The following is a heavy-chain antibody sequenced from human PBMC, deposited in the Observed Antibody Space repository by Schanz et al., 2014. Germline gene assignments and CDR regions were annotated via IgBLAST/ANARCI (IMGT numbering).Heavy chain of an antibody. V-gene: IGHV3-15*01. CDR1: GFTFSDAW. Sequence: VYLVESGGDLVKPGGSLRLSCAASGFTFSDAWMTWVRQAPGKGLEWVGRIKSKTDGGTTDYAAPVKGRFTISRDDSKNTLFLQMNSLKTEDTAVYYCTTYCDGGCAIDNWGQGALVTVSS. J-gene: IGHJ4*02. D-gene: IGHD6-19*01. CDR2: IKSKTDGGTT. CDR3: TTYCDGGCAIDN.